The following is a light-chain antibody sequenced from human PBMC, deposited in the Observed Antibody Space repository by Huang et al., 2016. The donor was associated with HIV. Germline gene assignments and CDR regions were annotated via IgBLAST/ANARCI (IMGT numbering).Light chain of an antibody. V-gene: IGKV3-15*01. J-gene: IGKJ3*01. Sequence: ETVMTQSPVTLSVSPGDRASLSCRSSQIVSSHLAWYQQKPGQAPRLLICAAAIRATGVPARFSGSVAGTEFTLTISTLQSEDSAVYYCQQYNDFRSTFGPGTRVEIK. CDR2: AAA. CDR1: QIVSSH. CDR3: QQYNDFRST.